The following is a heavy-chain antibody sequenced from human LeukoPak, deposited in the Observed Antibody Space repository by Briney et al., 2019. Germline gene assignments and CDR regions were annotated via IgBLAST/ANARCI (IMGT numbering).Heavy chain of an antibody. J-gene: IGHJ4*02. D-gene: IGHD7-27*01. Sequence: SVKVSCKASGGTFNSYAISWVRQAPGQGLEWMGGNIGIFGTGKYAQKFQGRVRITTDESTSTAHMELSSLMSEDTAVYYCARRADWGPFDFWGQGTLVIVSS. CDR1: GGTFNSYA. CDR2: NIGIFGTG. V-gene: IGHV1-69*05. CDR3: ARRADWGPFDF.